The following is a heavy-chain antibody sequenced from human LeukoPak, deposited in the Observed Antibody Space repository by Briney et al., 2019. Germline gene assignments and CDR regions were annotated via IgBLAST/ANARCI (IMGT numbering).Heavy chain of an antibody. V-gene: IGHV3-7*01. Sequence: PGGSLRLSCVASGFTFSNYGMHWVRQAPGKGLEWVANIKQDGSEKYYVDSVKGRFTISRDNAKNSLYLQMNSLRAEDTAVYYCARDRRVNYYGSATGYYYYMDVWGKGTTVTISS. CDR2: IKQDGSEK. CDR1: GFTFSNYG. CDR3: ARDRRVNYYGSATGYYYYMDV. J-gene: IGHJ6*03. D-gene: IGHD3-10*01.